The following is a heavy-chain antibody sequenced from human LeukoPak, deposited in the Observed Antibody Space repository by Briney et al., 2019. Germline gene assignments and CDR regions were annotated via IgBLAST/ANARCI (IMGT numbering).Heavy chain of an antibody. J-gene: IGHJ4*02. CDR1: GGSISSYY. CDR3: ARGSRSGWYSGAY. D-gene: IGHD6-19*01. V-gene: IGHV4-59*01. CDR2: ISYSGST. Sequence: PSETLSLTCTVSGGSISSYYWSWLRQPPGKGLEWIGYISYSGSTNYNPSLKSRVSISIHTSKSQFSLKLSSVTAADTALYYCARGSRSGWYSGAYWGQGTLVTVSS.